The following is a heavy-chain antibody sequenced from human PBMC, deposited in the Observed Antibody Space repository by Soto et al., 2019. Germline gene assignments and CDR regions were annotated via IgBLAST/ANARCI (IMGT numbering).Heavy chain of an antibody. Sequence: QLQLQESGPGLLKPSETLSLTCTVSGGSISTSPYYWGGIRQPPGKGLEWIGSTHYSGSTYYNPSLKSRVTIAVDTSKNQISLKLSSVTAADTAVYYCARRGVERGMDVWGQGTTVTVSS. CDR2: THYSGST. D-gene: IGHD3-10*01. CDR3: ARRGVERGMDV. J-gene: IGHJ6*02. CDR1: GGSISTSPYY. V-gene: IGHV4-39*01.